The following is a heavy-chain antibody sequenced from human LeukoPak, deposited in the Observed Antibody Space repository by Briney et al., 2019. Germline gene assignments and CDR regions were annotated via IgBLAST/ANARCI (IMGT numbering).Heavy chain of an antibody. Sequence: SETLSLTCTVSGGSISSSSYYWGWIRQPPGKGLEWMGYADNSGNTKYNPSLKSRVSMSVDTSKNQFSLRLSSVTAADTAVYYCARSTWRGVACDYWDQGTLVTVSS. CDR3: ARSTWRGVACDY. D-gene: IGHD5/OR15-5a*01. V-gene: IGHV4-61*05. CDR1: GGSISSSSYY. CDR2: ADNSGNT. J-gene: IGHJ4*02.